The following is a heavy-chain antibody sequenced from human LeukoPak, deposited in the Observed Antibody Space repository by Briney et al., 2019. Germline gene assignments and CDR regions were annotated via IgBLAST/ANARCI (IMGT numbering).Heavy chain of an antibody. D-gene: IGHD6-19*01. CDR2: INAGNGNT. CDR3: ARAATAGIFDY. J-gene: IGHJ4*02. Sequence: ASVKVSCKASGYTFTSYAMHWVRQAPGQRLEWMGWINAGNGNTKYSQKFQGRVTITRDTSASTAYMELSSLRSKDTAVYYCARAATAGIFDYWGQGTLVTVSS. CDR1: GYTFTSYA. V-gene: IGHV1-3*01.